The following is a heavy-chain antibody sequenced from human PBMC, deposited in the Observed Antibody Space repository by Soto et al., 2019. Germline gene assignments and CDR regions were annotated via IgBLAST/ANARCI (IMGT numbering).Heavy chain of an antibody. CDR1: GFTFSSYG. Sequence: QVQLVESGGGVVQPGRSLRLSCAASGFTFSSYGMDWVRQAPGKGLEWVAVIWYDGSNKYYADSVKGRFTISRDNSKNTLYLPMNSLRAEDTAVYYCGRDDGGYSSSWGYWGQGTLVTVSS. V-gene: IGHV3-33*01. CDR2: IWYDGSNK. D-gene: IGHD6-13*01. CDR3: GRDDGGYSSSWGY. J-gene: IGHJ4*02.